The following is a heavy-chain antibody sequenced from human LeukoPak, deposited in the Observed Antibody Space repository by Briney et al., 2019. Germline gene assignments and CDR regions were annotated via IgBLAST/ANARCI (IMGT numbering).Heavy chain of an antibody. Sequence: GGSLRLSCKASGFTFSSYSMNWVRQAPGKGLEWVSYISTGSSTIYYADSVKGRFTISRDNAKNSLYLQMNSLRAEDTAVYYCAELGITMIGGVWGKGTTVTISS. CDR2: ISTGSSTI. V-gene: IGHV3-48*04. CDR3: AELGITMIGGV. D-gene: IGHD3-10*02. J-gene: IGHJ6*04. CDR1: GFTFSSYS.